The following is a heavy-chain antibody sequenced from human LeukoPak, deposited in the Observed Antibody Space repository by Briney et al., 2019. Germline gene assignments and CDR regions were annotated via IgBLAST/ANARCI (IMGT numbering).Heavy chain of an antibody. CDR3: ARGRVGGSY. D-gene: IGHD2-15*01. V-gene: IGHV4-31*03. CDR2: IYYSGST. Sequence: SQTLSLTCPVSSGSISSGVYYWSWIRQHPGKGLEWIGYIYYSGSTYYNPSLKSRVTISVDTSKNQFSLNLSSVTAADTAVYYCARGRVGGSYWGQGALVTVSS. CDR1: SGSISSGVYY. J-gene: IGHJ4*02.